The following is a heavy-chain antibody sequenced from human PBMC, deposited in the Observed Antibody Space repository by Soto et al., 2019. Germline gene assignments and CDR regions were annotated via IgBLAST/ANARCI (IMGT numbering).Heavy chain of an antibody. CDR3: ASGKVYYDFWSGCYYYYMDV. D-gene: IGHD3-3*01. CDR1: GYTFTSYG. Sequence: QVQLVQSGAEVKKPGASVKVSCKASGYTFTSYGISWVRQAPGQGLEWMGWISAYNGNTNYAQKLQGRVTMTTDTSTSTAYMELRSLRSDDTAVYYCASGKVYYDFWSGCYYYYMDVWGKGTTVTVSS. V-gene: IGHV1-18*01. CDR2: ISAYNGNT. J-gene: IGHJ6*03.